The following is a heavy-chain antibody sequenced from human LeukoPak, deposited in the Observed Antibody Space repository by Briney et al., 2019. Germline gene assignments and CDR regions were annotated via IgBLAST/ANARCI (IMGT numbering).Heavy chain of an antibody. D-gene: IGHD2-21*02. Sequence: GRSLRLSCAASGFTFRNHGMQWVRQAPGKGMEWVALISHDEKKIDYADSVKGRFTISRDNSKNTLYLQMNSLRPEDTAMYYCAKDYCADCYSYFQYWGQGTLVTTSS. V-gene: IGHV3-30*18. CDR2: ISHDEKKI. J-gene: IGHJ4*02. CDR3: AKDYCADCYSYFQY. CDR1: GFTFRNHG.